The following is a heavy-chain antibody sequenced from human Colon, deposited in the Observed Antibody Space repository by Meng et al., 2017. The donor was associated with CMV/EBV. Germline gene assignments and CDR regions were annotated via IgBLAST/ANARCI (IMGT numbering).Heavy chain of an antibody. J-gene: IGHJ4*02. CDR2: AYYRSTWYL. Sequence: ISVDSVSAPSSAWHWIRQSPSRGLEWLGRAYYRSTWYLDYAVSVKSRIIISPDTSKNQFSLHLSSVTPEDTAIYYCARAYATGYLDYWGLGTLVTVSS. V-gene: IGHV6-1*01. CDR1: VDSVSAPSSA. D-gene: IGHD1-1*01. CDR3: ARAYATGYLDY.